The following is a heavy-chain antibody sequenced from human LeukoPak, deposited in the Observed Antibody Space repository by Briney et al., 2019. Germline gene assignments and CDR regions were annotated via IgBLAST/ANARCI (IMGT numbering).Heavy chain of an antibody. CDR2: IYTSGST. D-gene: IGHD6-19*01. CDR3: ARDHSSGWVLEAFDI. CDR1: GGSISSYY. J-gene: IGHJ3*02. V-gene: IGHV4-4*07. Sequence: PSETLSLTCTVSGGSISSYYWSWIRQPAGKGLEWIGRIYTSGSTNYNPSLKSRVTMSVDTSKNQFSLELSSVTAADTAVYYCARDHSSGWVLEAFDIWGQGTMVTVSS.